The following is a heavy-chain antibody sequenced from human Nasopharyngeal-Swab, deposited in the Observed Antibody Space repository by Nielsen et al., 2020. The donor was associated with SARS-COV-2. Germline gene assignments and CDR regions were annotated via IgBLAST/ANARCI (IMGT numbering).Heavy chain of an antibody. CDR2: IRYDGSNK. CDR3: AKEDLTMVTPSEYFQH. J-gene: IGHJ1*01. V-gene: IGHV3-30*02. CDR1: GFTFSSYG. Sequence: GESLKISCAASGFTFSSYGMHWVRQAPGKGLEWVAFIRYDGSNKYYADSVKGRFTISRDNSKNTLYLQMNSLRTEDTAVYYCAKEDLTMVTPSEYFQHWGQGTLVTVSS. D-gene: IGHD4-23*01.